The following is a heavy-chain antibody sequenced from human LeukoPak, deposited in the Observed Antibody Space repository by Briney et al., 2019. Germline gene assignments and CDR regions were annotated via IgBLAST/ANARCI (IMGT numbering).Heavy chain of an antibody. D-gene: IGHD2-8*01. J-gene: IGHJ4*02. V-gene: IGHV1-69*13. CDR2: IIPIFGTA. Sequence: ASVKVSCKASGYTFPSYFMHWVRQAPGQGLEWMGGIIPIFGTANYAQKFQGRVTITADESTSTAYMELSSLRSEDTAVYYCARDEGRILYFYWGQGTLVTVSS. CDR3: ARDEGRILYFY. CDR1: GYTFPSYF.